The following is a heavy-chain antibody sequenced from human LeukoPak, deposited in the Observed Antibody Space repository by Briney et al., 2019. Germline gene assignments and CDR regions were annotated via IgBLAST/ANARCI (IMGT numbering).Heavy chain of an antibody. CDR1: GYTFTDYA. Sequence: ASVKVSCKASGYTFTDYALHWVRQVPGQRLKWMGWINAGNGNTKYSQKFQGRVTITRDTSASTAYMELSSPRSEDTAVYYCARRLGYCSGGSCGTGGWFDPWGQGTLVTVSS. D-gene: IGHD2-15*01. V-gene: IGHV1-3*01. CDR3: ARRLGYCSGGSCGTGGWFDP. J-gene: IGHJ5*02. CDR2: INAGNGNT.